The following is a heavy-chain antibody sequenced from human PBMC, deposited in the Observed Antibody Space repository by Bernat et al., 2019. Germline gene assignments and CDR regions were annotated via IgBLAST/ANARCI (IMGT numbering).Heavy chain of an antibody. D-gene: IGHD6-13*01. J-gene: IGHJ6*03. CDR1: GFTFSSYW. CDR3: ARVYSSSWYYYYYYMDV. Sequence: EVQLVESGGGLVQPGGSLRLSCAASGFTFSSYWMSWVRQAPGKGLEWVANIKQDGSEKYYVDSVKGRFTISRDNAKNSLYLQMNSLRAEDTAVYYCARVYSSSWYYYYYYMDVWGKGTTVTVSS. V-gene: IGHV3-7*01. CDR2: IKQDGSEK.